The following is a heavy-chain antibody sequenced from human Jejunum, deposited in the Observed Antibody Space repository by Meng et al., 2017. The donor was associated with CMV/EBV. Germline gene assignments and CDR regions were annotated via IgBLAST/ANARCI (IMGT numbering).Heavy chain of an antibody. CDR1: TVTVGSNY. D-gene: IGHD4-17*01. J-gene: IGHJ4*02. V-gene: IGHV3-66*02. CDR3: ARAPTVTTVFDS. CDR2: VHSGGTT. Sequence: EVQLVESGGGLVQPGGSLRLSCDDSTVTVGSNYVNWVRHPPGKGLEWVSIVHSGGTTFYADSVKGRFTISRDESRNTVFLQMNSLRSEDTAVYYCARAPTVTTVFDSWGQGTLVTVSS.